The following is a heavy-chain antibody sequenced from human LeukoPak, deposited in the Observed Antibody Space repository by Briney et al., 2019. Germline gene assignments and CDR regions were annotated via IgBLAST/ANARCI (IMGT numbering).Heavy chain of an antibody. CDR1: GFTFDDYG. J-gene: IGHJ3*02. CDR2: INWNGGST. D-gene: IGHD6-13*01. Sequence: PGGSLRLSCAASGFTFDDYGMSWVRQAPGKGLEWVSGINWNGGSTGYADSVKGRFTISRDNAKNSLYLQMNSLRAEDTALYYCASLAAARPHGAFDIWGQGTMVTVSS. CDR3: ASLAAARPHGAFDI. V-gene: IGHV3-20*04.